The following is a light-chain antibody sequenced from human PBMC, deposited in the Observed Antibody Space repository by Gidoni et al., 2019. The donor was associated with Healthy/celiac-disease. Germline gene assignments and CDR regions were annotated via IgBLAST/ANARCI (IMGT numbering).Light chain of an antibody. CDR3: SSYTSSSTPWV. J-gene: IGLJ3*02. CDR1: SSDVGGYNY. Sequence: QSALTQPASVSGSPGQSVTISCTGTSSDVGGYNYVSWYQPHPGKAPKLMIYEVSNRPSGVSNRFSGSKSGTTASLTISGLQAEDEADYYCSSYTSSSTPWVFGGGTKLTVL. V-gene: IGLV2-14*01. CDR2: EVS.